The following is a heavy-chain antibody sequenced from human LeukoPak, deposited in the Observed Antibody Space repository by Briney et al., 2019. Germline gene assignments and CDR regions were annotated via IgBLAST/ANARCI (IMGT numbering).Heavy chain of an antibody. CDR2: IYYSGST. Sequence: SETLSLTCTVSGGSISSYYWSWIQQPPGKGLEWIGYIYYSGSTNYNPSLKSRVTISVDTSKNQFSLKLSSVTAADTAVYYCARALKGQWLGYFDYWGQGTLVTVSS. V-gene: IGHV4-59*01. J-gene: IGHJ4*02. CDR1: GGSISSYY. D-gene: IGHD6-19*01. CDR3: ARALKGQWLGYFDY.